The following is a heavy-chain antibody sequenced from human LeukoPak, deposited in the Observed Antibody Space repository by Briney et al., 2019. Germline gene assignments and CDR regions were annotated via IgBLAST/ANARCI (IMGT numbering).Heavy chain of an antibody. V-gene: IGHV3-9*01. D-gene: IGHD3-10*01. Sequence: GGSLRLSCAASGFTFDDYAMHWVRQTPGKGLEWVSGISWNSGSIGYADSVKGRFTISRDNAKNSLYLQMNSLRAEDTALYYCAKDIRPLLWFGGDAFDIWGQGTMVTVSS. CDR2: ISWNSGSI. CDR3: AKDIRPLLWFGGDAFDI. J-gene: IGHJ3*02. CDR1: GFTFDDYA.